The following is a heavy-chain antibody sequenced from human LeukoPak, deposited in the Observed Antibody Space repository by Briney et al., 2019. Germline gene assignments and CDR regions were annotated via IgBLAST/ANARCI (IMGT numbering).Heavy chain of an antibody. D-gene: IGHD6-13*01. V-gene: IGHV3-74*01. CDR2: INTDGSST. J-gene: IGHJ4*02. CDR3: ARGAVIAAPLVSGY. CDR1: GFTFSGYA. Sequence: GGSVRLSCAASGFTFSGYAMNWVRQAPGKGLVWVSRINTDGSSTSYADSVKGRFTISRDNAKNTLYLQMNSLRAEDTAVYYCARGAVIAAPLVSGYWGQGTLVTVSS.